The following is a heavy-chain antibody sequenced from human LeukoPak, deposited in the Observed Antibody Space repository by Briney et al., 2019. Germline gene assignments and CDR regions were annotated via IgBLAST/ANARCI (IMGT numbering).Heavy chain of an antibody. Sequence: PSETLSLTCTVSGGSLSSGSYYWSWIRQPAGKGLEWIGRIYTSGSTNYNPSLKSRVTISVDTSKNQFSLKLSSVTAADTAVYYCASLDILTGYHYWGQGTLVTVSS. CDR1: GGSLSSGSYY. CDR2: IYTSGST. V-gene: IGHV4-61*02. J-gene: IGHJ4*02. CDR3: ASLDILTGYHY. D-gene: IGHD3-9*01.